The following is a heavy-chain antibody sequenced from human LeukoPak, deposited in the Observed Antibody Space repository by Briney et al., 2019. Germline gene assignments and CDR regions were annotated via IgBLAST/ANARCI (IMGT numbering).Heavy chain of an antibody. V-gene: IGHV3-33*01. D-gene: IGHD4-23*01. CDR3: ARRYGGNPELDY. CDR2: IWYDGSNK. J-gene: IGHJ4*02. Sequence: PGGSLRLSCAASGFTFSSYGMHWVRQAPGKGLEWVAVIWYDGSNKYYADSVKGQFTISRDNSKNTLYLQMNSLRAEDTAVYYCARRYGGNPELDYWGQGTLVTVSS. CDR1: GFTFSSYG.